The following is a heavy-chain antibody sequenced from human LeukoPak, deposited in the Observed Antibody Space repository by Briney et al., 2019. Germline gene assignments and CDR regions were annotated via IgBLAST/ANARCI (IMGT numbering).Heavy chain of an antibody. CDR3: TTRRQDGC. Sequence: PGGSLRLSCVGSGFTFSDAWISGVRQAPGKGGEWGGRIKSKIDGGTIDYAAPVKGRFTISRDDSRNTLYLQMNSLKTEDTAVYYCTTRRQDGCWGQGTLVTVSP. CDR1: GFTFSDAW. CDR2: IKSKIDGGTI. D-gene: IGHD6-25*01. J-gene: IGHJ4*02. V-gene: IGHV3-15*01.